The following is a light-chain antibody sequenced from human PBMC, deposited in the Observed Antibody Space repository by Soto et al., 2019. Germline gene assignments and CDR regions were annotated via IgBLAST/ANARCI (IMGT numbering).Light chain of an antibody. CDR2: EVS. CDR1: SSDVGGYDY. Sequence: QSALTQPPSASESPGQSVTISCTGTSSDVGGYDYVSWYQQHPGKAPKLMIYEVSNRPSGVSNRFSGSKSGNTASLTISGLQAEDEADYYCSSYTSSSTLVFGTGTKLTVL. J-gene: IGLJ1*01. CDR3: SSYTSSSTLV. V-gene: IGLV2-14*01.